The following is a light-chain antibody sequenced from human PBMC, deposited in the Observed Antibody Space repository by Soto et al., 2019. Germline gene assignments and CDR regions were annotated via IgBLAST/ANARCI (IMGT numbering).Light chain of an antibody. CDR3: QHYNSYSEA. CDR1: QTISSW. J-gene: IGKJ1*01. V-gene: IGKV1-5*03. Sequence: DIQMTQSPSTLSGSVGDRVTITCRASQTISSWLAWYQQKPGKAPKLLIYKASTLKSGVPSRFSGSGSGTESTLTISSLQPDDFATYYCQHYNSYSEALGQGTKVDIK. CDR2: KAS.